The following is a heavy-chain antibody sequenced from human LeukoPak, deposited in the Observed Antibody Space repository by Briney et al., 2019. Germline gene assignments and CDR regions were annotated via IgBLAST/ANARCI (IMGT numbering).Heavy chain of an antibody. Sequence: PGGSLRLSCAVSGITLSNYGMSWVRQAPGKGLEWVAGISDSGGRTNYADSVKGRFTISRDNPKNTLCLQMNSLRAEDTAVYFCAKRGVVIRVFLVGFHKEAYYFDSWGQGALVTVSS. CDR3: AKRGVVIRVFLVGFHKEAYYFDS. D-gene: IGHD3-10*01. CDR2: ISDSGGRT. V-gene: IGHV3-23*01. CDR1: GITLSNYG. J-gene: IGHJ4*02.